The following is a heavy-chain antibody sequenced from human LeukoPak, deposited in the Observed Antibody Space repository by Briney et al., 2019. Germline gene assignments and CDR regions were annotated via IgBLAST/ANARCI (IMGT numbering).Heavy chain of an antibody. CDR3: AREISSTSCPTCGWFDP. CDR1: GVSISSYY. J-gene: IGHJ5*02. V-gene: IGHV4-4*07. Sequence: NPSETLSLTCTVSGVSISSYYWSWIRQPAGKGLEWIGRIYTSGSTNYNPSLKSRVTMSVDTSKNQFSLKLSSVTAADTAVYYCAREISSTSCPTCGWFDPWGQGTLVTVSS. CDR2: IYTSGST. D-gene: IGHD2-2*01.